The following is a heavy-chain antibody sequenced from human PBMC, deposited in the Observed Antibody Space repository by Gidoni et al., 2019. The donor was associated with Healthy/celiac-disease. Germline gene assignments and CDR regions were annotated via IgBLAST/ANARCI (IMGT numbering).Heavy chain of an antibody. D-gene: IGHD1-26*01. J-gene: IGHJ4*02. CDR1: TFSSYW. V-gene: IGHV3-74*01. Sequence: TFSSYWMHWVRQAPGKGLVWVSRINSDGSSTSYADSVKGRFTISRDNAKNTMYLQMNSLRAEDTAVYYCAREEWGLPAGHLGYWGQGTLVTVSS. CDR3: AREEWGLPAGHLGY. CDR2: INSDGSST.